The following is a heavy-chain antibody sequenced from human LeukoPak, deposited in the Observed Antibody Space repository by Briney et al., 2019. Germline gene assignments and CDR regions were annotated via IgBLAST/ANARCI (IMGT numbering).Heavy chain of an antibody. V-gene: IGHV3-11*04. J-gene: IGHJ6*04. D-gene: IGHD3-10*02. CDR3: AELGITMIGGV. CDR1: GFTFTDYY. Sequence: GGSLRLSCAASGFTFTDYYMSWIRQAPGKGLEWVSYISSSGTTIYYADSVKGRFTISRDNAKNSLYLQMNSLRAEDAAVYYCAELGITMIGGVWGKGTTVTISS. CDR2: ISSSGTTI.